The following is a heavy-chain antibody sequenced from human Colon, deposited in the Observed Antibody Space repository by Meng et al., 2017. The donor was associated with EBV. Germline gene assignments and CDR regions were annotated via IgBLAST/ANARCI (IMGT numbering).Heavy chain of an antibody. D-gene: IGHD3-22*01. J-gene: IGHJ2*01. Sequence: VHVVQSGYELNNSGASVKVSCKASGYTFINYAINWVRQAPGQGLEWMGWINTHTGNPTYGQGFTGRFVLSSDTSVSTANLQISSLKAEDTAVYYCARGGPYPDSSGFHWYFDLWGRGTLVTVSS. CDR2: INTHTGNP. CDR3: ARGGPYPDSSGFHWYFDL. CDR1: GYTFINYA. V-gene: IGHV7-4-1*02.